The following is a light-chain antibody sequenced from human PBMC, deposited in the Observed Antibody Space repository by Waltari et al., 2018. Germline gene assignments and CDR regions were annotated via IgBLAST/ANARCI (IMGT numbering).Light chain of an antibody. J-gene: IGLJ3*02. CDR1: SGHSSNV. V-gene: IGLV4-69*01. CDR2: VNSDGRH. CDR3: QTGGHGTWV. Sequence: QLVLTQSPSASASLGASVKLTCTLSSGHSSNVIASLQQQPEKGPRYLMKVNSDGRHSKGDEIPDRFSGSSSRAERYLTISTLQSEDEADYYCQTGGHGTWVFGGGTKLTVL.